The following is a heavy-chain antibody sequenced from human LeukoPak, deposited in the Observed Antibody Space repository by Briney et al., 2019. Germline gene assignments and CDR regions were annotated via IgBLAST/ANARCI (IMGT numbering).Heavy chain of an antibody. CDR3: ARPRSESGGYYYGH. CDR2: INPNSGGT. V-gene: IGHV1-2*02. D-gene: IGHD3-22*01. Sequence: ASVKVSCKASGYTFTGYYMHWVRQAPGQGLEWMGWINPNSGGTNYAQKFQGRVTMTRDTSISTAYMELSWLTSDDTAVYYCARPRSESGGYYYGHWGQGTLVTVSS. CDR1: GYTFTGYY. J-gene: IGHJ4*02.